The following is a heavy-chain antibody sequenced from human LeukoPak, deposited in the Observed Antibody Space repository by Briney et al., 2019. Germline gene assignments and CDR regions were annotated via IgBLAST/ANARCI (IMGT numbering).Heavy chain of an antibody. CDR1: GGSISSGDYY. Sequence: SETLSLTCTVSGGSISSGDYYWSWIRQPPGKGLEWIGYIYYSGSTYYNPSLKSRVTISVDTSKNQFSLKLSSVTAADTAVYYCPRAPTYGSGSYAIDPWGQGTLVTVSS. V-gene: IGHV4-30-4*08. D-gene: IGHD3-10*01. J-gene: IGHJ5*02. CDR3: PRAPTYGSGSYAIDP. CDR2: IYYSGST.